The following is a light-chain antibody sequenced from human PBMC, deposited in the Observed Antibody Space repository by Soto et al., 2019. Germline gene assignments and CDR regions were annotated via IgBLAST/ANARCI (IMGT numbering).Light chain of an antibody. CDR1: QSVNNNF. CDR2: DAS. V-gene: IGKV3-20*01. Sequence: EIVLTQSTGTLSLSPGERATLSCRASQSVNNNFLAWYQQKPGQAPRLLIYDASSRATGIPDRFSGSGSGTDFTLTISRLEPEDFAVYSCQQYVTSPLTFGGGTKVEIK. J-gene: IGKJ4*01. CDR3: QQYVTSPLT.